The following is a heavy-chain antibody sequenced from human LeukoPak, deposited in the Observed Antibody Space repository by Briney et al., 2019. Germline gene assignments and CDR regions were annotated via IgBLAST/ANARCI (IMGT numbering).Heavy chain of an antibody. D-gene: IGHD4-17*01. CDR1: GYTFTSYG. Sequence: SSVNVSCKASGYTFTSYGISWVRQATGQGLEWVGWISAYNGNTNYAQKLQGRVTMTTDTSTSTAYMELRSLRSDDTAVYYCARDPCYGDYLTYYYYYGMDVWGQGTTVTVSS. CDR2: ISAYNGNT. CDR3: ARDPCYGDYLTYYYYYGMDV. V-gene: IGHV1-18*01. J-gene: IGHJ6*02.